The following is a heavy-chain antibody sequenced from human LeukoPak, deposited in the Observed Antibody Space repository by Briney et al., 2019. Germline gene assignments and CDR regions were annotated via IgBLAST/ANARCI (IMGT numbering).Heavy chain of an antibody. Sequence: PGGSLRLSCAASGFTFSNYWMHWVRQAPGKGLVWVSRINSDGINTSYADSVKGRFTISRDNAKNTLNLQMNSLRAEDTAVYYCARRFGAARDDYMDVWGKGTTVTVS. V-gene: IGHV3-74*01. CDR3: ARRFGAARDDYMDV. CDR2: INSDGINT. CDR1: GFTFSNYW. J-gene: IGHJ6*03. D-gene: IGHD3-16*01.